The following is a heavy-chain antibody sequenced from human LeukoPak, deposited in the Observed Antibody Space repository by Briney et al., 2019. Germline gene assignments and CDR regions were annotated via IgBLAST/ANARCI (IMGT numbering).Heavy chain of an antibody. CDR3: ARGEGRDFWSGYLAS. J-gene: IGHJ4*02. CDR2: IIPLFDRP. D-gene: IGHD3-3*01. V-gene: IGHV1-69*13. CDR1: GGTFTSDA. Sequence: SVKVSCKASGGTFTSDALSWVRQAPGQGLEWMGGIIPLFDRPNYAPKFQARVTITADESTKIVYMELRSLRAEDTATYYCARGEGRDFWSGYLASWGQGTLVTVTS.